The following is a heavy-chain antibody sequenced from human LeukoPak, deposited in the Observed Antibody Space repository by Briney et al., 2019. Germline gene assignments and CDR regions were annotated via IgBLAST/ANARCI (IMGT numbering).Heavy chain of an antibody. J-gene: IGHJ4*02. CDR2: INPNSGVT. CDR3: ARATRFLELLDY. D-gene: IGHD3-3*01. V-gene: IGHV1-2*02. Sequence: GASVKVSCKASGYTFTGYYMHWVRQAPGQGLEWMGWINPNSGVTNYAQKFQGRVTMIRDTSISTAYMELSRLRSDDTAVYYCARATRFLELLDYWGQGTLVTVSS. CDR1: GYTFTGYY.